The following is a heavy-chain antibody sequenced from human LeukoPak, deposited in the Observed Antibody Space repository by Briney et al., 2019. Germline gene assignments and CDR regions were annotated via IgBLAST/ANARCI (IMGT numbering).Heavy chain of an antibody. CDR3: VRIYYSNAFDI. CDR2: MNPKTGNT. D-gene: IGHD4-11*01. J-gene: IGHJ3*02. CDR1: GHTFTNFD. Sequence: ASVKVSCKASGHTFTNFDINWVRQATGQGLEWMGWMNPKTGNTGSAQKFQGRVTITGNTSISTVYMELSSLRSEDTAVYYCVRIYYSNAFDIWGQGTMVTVSS. V-gene: IGHV1-8*01.